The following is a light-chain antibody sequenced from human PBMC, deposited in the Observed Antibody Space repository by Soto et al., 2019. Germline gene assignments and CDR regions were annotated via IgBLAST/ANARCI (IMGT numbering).Light chain of an antibody. CDR2: DAS. CDR3: QQFDIFPLT. V-gene: IGKV1-13*02. Sequence: AIPLTQSPSSLSASVGDRVPITCRASPGISSALAWYQQRPGKAPKLLVYDASSLVTGVPSRFSGYGSWTDFTLTIISLQHEASGTDYCQQFDIFPLTFDGGTKVHIK. CDR1: PGISSA. J-gene: IGKJ4*01.